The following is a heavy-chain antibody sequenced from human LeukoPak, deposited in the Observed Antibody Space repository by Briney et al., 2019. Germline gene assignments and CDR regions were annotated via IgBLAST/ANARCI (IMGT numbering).Heavy chain of an antibody. V-gene: IGHV3-7*01. CDR2: IKQDGSEK. Sequence: GGSLRLSCAASGFTFSSYWMSWVRQAPGKGLEWVANIKQDGSEKYYVDSVKGRFTISRDNAKNSLYLQMNSLRAEDTAVYYCARATPRYYYGSGSPPVDYWGQGTLVTVSS. D-gene: IGHD3-10*01. J-gene: IGHJ4*02. CDR1: GFTFSSYW. CDR3: ARATPRYYYGSGSPPVDY.